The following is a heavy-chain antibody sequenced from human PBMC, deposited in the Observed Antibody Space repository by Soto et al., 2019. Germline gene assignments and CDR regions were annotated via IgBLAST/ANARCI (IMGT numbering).Heavy chain of an antibody. CDR1: GFTFSSYA. D-gene: IGHD6-6*01. Sequence: GGSLRLSCAASGFTFSSYAMSWVRQAPGKGLEWVSAISGSGGSTYYADAVKGRFTISRDNSKNTLYLQMNSLSAEDTAVYYCAKFLIAARPRGYFDLWGRGTLVTVSS. J-gene: IGHJ2*01. CDR3: AKFLIAARPRGYFDL. CDR2: ISGSGGST. V-gene: IGHV3-23*01.